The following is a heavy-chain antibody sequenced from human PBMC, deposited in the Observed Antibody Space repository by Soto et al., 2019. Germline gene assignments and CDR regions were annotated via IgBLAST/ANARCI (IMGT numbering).Heavy chain of an antibody. CDR3: ARPLRITMVRGVDNWFDP. Sequence: QVQLVQSGAEVKKPGSSVKVSCKASGGTVSSYDISWVRQAPGQGLEWMGGIIPIFGTANYAQKFQGRVTITADESTSTAYMELSSLRSEDTAVYYCARPLRITMVRGVDNWFDPWGQGTLVTVSS. V-gene: IGHV1-69*12. CDR1: GGTVSSYD. D-gene: IGHD3-10*01. J-gene: IGHJ5*02. CDR2: IIPIFGTA.